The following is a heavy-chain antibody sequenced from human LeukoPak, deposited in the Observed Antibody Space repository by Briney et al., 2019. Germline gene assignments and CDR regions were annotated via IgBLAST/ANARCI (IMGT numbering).Heavy chain of an antibody. CDR3: ARDPTYSGSNWDAFDI. V-gene: IGHV4-31*03. CDR2: IYYRGST. J-gene: IGHJ3*02. CDR1: GGSISSGGYY. D-gene: IGHD1-26*01. Sequence: PSETLSLTCTVSGGSISSGGYYWSWIRQHPGKGLEWIGYIYYRGSTYYNPSLKSRVTISVDTSKNQFSLKLSSVTAADTAVYYCARDPTYSGSNWDAFDIWGQGTMVTVSS.